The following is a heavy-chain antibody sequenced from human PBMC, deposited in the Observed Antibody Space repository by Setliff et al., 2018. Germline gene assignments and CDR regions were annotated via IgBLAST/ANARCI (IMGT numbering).Heavy chain of an antibody. J-gene: IGHJ6*03. CDR1: GGTFSSYG. CDR3: ARADYVRYFYMDA. Sequence: ASVKVSCKASGGTFSSYGISWVRQAPGQGLEWMGGTIPMFGTTNYARKFQGRVTISTVGSTSTAYMELSSLRSEDTAVYYCARADYVRYFYMDAWGKGTTVTVSS. CDR2: TIPMFGTT. D-gene: IGHD4-17*01. V-gene: IGHV1-69*05.